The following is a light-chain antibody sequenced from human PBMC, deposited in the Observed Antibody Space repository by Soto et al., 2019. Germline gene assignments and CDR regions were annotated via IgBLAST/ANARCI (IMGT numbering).Light chain of an antibody. CDR2: GAS. J-gene: IGKJ2*01. V-gene: IGKV3-15*01. CDR3: QQYHNWPPYT. Sequence: EIVMTQSPGTLSVSPGERATLSCRASQSLSSNLAWYQQKPGQAPRLLIYGASTRATGIPARFSGSGSGTAFTLTISSLQSEDFAVYYCQQYHNWPPYTFGQGTKLEIK. CDR1: QSLSSN.